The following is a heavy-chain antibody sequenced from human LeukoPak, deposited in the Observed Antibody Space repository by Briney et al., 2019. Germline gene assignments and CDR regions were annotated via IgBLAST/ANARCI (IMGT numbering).Heavy chain of an antibody. CDR3: ARVLQNSDSSGYYFDY. CDR2: INAGNGNT. V-gene: IGHV1-3*01. J-gene: IGHJ4*02. D-gene: IGHD3-22*01. Sequence: GASVKVSCKASGYTFTSYAMHWVRQAPGQRLEWMGWINAGNGNTKYSRKFQGRVTITRDTSASTAYMELSSLRSEDTAVYYCARVLQNSDSSGYYFDYWGQGTLVTVSS. CDR1: GYTFTSYA.